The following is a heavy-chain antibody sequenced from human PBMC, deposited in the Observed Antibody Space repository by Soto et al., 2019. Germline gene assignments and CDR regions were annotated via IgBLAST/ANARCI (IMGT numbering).Heavy chain of an antibody. Sequence: FATVSLTCTVSGLSISPSNYYWGWIRQRLGKGLEWIGSISYSGSTYYNPSLKSRVTMSVDTSKNQFSLKLTSVTAADTAVYYCARRRYSIGWSTNWFDPWGQGTLVTVSS. CDR2: ISYSGST. CDR3: ARRRYSIGWSTNWFDP. V-gene: IGHV4-39*01. CDR1: GLSISPSNYY. J-gene: IGHJ5*02. D-gene: IGHD6-13*01.